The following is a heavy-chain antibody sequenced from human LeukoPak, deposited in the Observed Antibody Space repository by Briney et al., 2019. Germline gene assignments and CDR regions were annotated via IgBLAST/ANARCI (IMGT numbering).Heavy chain of an antibody. J-gene: IGHJ4*02. CDR1: GYTFTSYG. Sequence: ASVKVSCKASGYTFTSYGISWVRQAPGQGLEWMGWISAYNGNTNYAQKLQGRVTMTTDTSTSTAYMELRSLRSDDTAVYYCAREAPPAQGPDMVRGVINDTHYFDYWGQGTLVTVSS. CDR2: ISAYNGNT. V-gene: IGHV1-18*01. D-gene: IGHD3-10*01. CDR3: AREAPPAQGPDMVRGVINDTHYFDY.